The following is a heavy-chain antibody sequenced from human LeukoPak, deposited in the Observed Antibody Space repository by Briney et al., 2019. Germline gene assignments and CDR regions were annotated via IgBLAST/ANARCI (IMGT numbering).Heavy chain of an antibody. CDR3: ARERGPIDY. CDR1: GFTFSSYG. D-gene: IGHD3-16*01. CDR2: ISYDGSNK. Sequence: GGSLRLSCAASGFTFSSYGMHWVRQAPGKGLEWVAVISYDGSNKYCADSVKGRFTISRDNSKNTLYLQMNSLRAEDTAVYYCARERGPIDYWGQGTLVTVSS. V-gene: IGHV3-30*03. J-gene: IGHJ4*02.